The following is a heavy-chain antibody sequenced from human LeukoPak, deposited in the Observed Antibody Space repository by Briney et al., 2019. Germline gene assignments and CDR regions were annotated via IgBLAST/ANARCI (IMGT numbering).Heavy chain of an antibody. CDR3: AKPPLWYQAVAGT. D-gene: IGHD6-19*01. CDR2: IKSKTDGGTT. V-gene: IGHV3-15*01. Sequence: GGSLRLSCAASGFTFSNAWMSWVRQAPGKGLEWVGRIKSKTDGGTTDYAAPVKGRFTISRDNSKNTLYLQMNSLRAEDTAVYYCAKPPLWYQAVAGTWGQGTLVTVSS. J-gene: IGHJ4*02. CDR1: GFTFSNAW.